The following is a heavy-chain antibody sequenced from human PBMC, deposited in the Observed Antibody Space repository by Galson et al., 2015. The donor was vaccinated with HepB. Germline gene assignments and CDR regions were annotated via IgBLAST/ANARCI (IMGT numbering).Heavy chain of an antibody. Sequence: ETLSLTCAVYGGSFSGYYWSWIRQPPGKGLEWIGEINHSGSTNYNPSLKSRVTISVDTSKNQFSLKLSSVTAADTAVYYCARGGLLLWFGELLYYNWFDPWGQGTLVTVSS. CDR2: INHSGST. V-gene: IGHV4-34*01. D-gene: IGHD3-10*01. CDR3: ARGGLLLWFGELLYYNWFDP. J-gene: IGHJ5*02. CDR1: GGSFSGYY.